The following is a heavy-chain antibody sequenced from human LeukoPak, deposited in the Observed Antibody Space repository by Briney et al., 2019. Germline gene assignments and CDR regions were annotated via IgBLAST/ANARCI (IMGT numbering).Heavy chain of an antibody. D-gene: IGHD4-23*01. CDR2: ISAYNGNT. V-gene: IGHV1-18*01. CDR3: AQTRWLTPFDY. J-gene: IGHJ4*02. Sequence: ASVKVSCKASGYTFTSYGISWVRQAPGQGLEWMGWISAYNGNTNYAQKLQGRVTMTTDTSTSTAHMELRSLRSDDTAVYYCAQTRWLTPFDYWGQGTLVTVSS. CDR1: GYTFTSYG.